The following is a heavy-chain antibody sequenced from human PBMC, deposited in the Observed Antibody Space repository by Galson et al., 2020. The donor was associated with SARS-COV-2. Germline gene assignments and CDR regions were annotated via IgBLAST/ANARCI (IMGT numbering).Heavy chain of an antibody. CDR3: ARGQYYDSSGSYYYYGMDV. Sequence: SETLSLTCAVYGGSFSGYYWSWIRQPPGKGLEWIGEINHSGSTNYNPSLKSRVTISVDTSKNQFSLKLSAVTAADTGVYYCARGQYYDSSGSYYYYGMDVWGQGTTVTVSS. V-gene: IGHV4-34*01. CDR2: INHSGST. D-gene: IGHD3-22*01. CDR1: GGSFSGYY. J-gene: IGHJ6*02.